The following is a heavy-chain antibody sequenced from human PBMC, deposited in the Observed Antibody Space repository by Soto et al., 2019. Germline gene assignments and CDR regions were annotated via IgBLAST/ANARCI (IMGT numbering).Heavy chain of an antibody. J-gene: IGHJ4*02. CDR2: IYYSGST. CDR3: ARSGYSYKPSVGRGYSYGLFDY. Sequence: PSETLSLTCTVSGGSISSGGYYWSWTRQHPGKGLEWIGYIYYSGSTYYNPSLKSRVTISVDTSKNQFSLKLSSVTAADTAVYYCARSGYSYKPSVGRGYSYGLFDYWGQGTLVTVSS. CDR1: GGSISSGGYY. D-gene: IGHD5-18*01. V-gene: IGHV4-31*03.